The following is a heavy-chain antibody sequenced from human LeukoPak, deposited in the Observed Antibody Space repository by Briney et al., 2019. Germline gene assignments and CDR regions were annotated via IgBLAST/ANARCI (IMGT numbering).Heavy chain of an antibody. Sequence: GGSLRLSCVASGFTITNATMGWVRQAPGKGLEWVGLIKSKIDGATTDFAAPVKGRFTISIDDSKHTLYLQMNSLKSEDTGVYYCTTGYGHSDYDYWGQGTLVTVSS. V-gene: IGHV3-15*01. CDR1: GFTITNAT. D-gene: IGHD3-3*02. CDR2: IKSKIDGATT. J-gene: IGHJ4*02. CDR3: TTGYGHSDYDY.